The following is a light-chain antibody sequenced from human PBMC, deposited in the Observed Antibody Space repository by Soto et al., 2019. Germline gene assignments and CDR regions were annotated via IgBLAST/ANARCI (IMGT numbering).Light chain of an antibody. CDR1: SSDVGAYKY. CDR2: EVS. V-gene: IGLV2-8*01. J-gene: IGLJ3*02. CDR3: TSYVGSDIWV. Sequence: QSALTQPPSASGSPGQSVTISCTGTSSDVGAYKYVSWCQQYTGKAPKLMIYEVSKRPSGVPDRFSGSKSGNTASLTVSGLQAEDEADYYCTSYVGSDIWVFGVGTKLTVL.